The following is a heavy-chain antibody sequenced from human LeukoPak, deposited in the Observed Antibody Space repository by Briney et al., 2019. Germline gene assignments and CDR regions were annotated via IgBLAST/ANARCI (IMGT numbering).Heavy chain of an antibody. CDR1: GFSFSSFG. CDR2: LSHDGRNK. J-gene: IGHJ4*02. Sequence: GKSLRLSCAASGFSFSSFGMNWVRQAPGKGLEWVAVLSHDGRNKNYADSVKGRFIISRDNSKKTLYLQMNSLRGEDTAAYYCARFREYTYGPFDSWGQETLVTVSS. CDR3: ARFREYTYGPFDS. D-gene: IGHD5-18*01. V-gene: IGHV3-30*04.